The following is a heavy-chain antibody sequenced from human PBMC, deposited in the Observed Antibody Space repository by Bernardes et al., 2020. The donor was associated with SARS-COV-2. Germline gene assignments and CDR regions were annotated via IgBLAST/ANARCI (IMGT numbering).Heavy chain of an antibody. D-gene: IGHD2-21*01. CDR3: AKGRGEFPGYYGMDV. Sequence: GGSLRLSCAASGFTFSSYGMHWVRQAPGKGLEWVAVIWYDGSNKYYADSVKGRFTISRDNSKNTLYLQMNSLRAEDTAVYYCAKGRGEFPGYYGMDVWGQGTTVTVSS. CDR1: GFTFSSYG. CDR2: IWYDGSNK. V-gene: IGHV3-33*06. J-gene: IGHJ6*02.